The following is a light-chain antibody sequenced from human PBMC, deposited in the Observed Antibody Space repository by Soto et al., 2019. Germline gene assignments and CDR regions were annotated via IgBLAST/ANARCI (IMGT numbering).Light chain of an antibody. J-gene: IGKJ5*01. CDR2: DAS. CDR1: QSVSSN. V-gene: IGKV3-15*01. CDR3: QQYYNWPRT. Sequence: EIVLTQSPATLSVSPGERATLSCRASQSVSSNLAWYQQKPGQAPRLLIYDASTRATVIPARFSGSGSGTEFTLTINSLQAEDCAVYYCQQYYNWPRTFGQGTRLEI.